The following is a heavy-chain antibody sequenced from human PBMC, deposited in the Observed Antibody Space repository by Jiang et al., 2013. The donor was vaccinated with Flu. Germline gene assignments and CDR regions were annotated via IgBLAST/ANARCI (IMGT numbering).Heavy chain of an antibody. D-gene: IGHD1-26*01. CDR2: IYSSGTT. J-gene: IGHJ4*02. CDR3: ARDQVGVTTGLVW. Sequence: GSGLVKPSETLSLTCTVSGGSITNYYWSWIRQPPGKGLEWIGYIYSSGTTEYNPSLKSRVSISVDTSKNQFSLKLNSVTAADTAKYYCARDQVGVTTGLVWWGQGTLVTVSS. V-gene: IGHV4-59*01. CDR1: GGSITNYY.